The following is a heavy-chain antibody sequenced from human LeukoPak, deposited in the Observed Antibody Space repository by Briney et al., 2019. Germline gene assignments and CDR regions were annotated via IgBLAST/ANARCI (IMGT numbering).Heavy chain of an antibody. CDR1: GFTFSSYG. CDR3: AKHYDTHAFDI. Sequence: GESLKISCAASGFTFSSYGMHWVRQAPGKGLEWVAIISYDGSNKYYADSVQGRFTISRDNSKNTLYLQMNSLRAEDTAVYYCAKHYDTHAFDIWGQGTLVTVSS. CDR2: ISYDGSNK. J-gene: IGHJ3*02. D-gene: IGHD3-22*01. V-gene: IGHV3-30*18.